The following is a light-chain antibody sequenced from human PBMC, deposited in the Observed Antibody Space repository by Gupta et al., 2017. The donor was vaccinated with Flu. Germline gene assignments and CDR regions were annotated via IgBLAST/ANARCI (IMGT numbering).Light chain of an antibody. CDR1: YRGSKS. J-gene: IGLJ2*01. V-gene: IGLV3-21*03. CDR3: TSWANSRALVV. Sequence: GKTATITCGGDYRGSKSVYWRKQNTGQAPGLFVYDVSNRPSAITDRFSGSKSGTTATLPIARVEAGEEADYYCTSWANSRALVVFGGGTKLTVL. CDR2: DVS.